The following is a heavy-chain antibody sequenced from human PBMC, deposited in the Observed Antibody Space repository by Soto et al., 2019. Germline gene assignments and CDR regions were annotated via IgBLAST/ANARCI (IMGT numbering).Heavy chain of an antibody. CDR1: GYTFTTYT. V-gene: IGHV1-3*01. CDR2: INPGNGDT. J-gene: IGHJ5*02. CDR3: TRDPGRSWFDP. D-gene: IGHD3-10*01. Sequence: QAQLLQSGAEVKKPGASVRVSCKASGYTFTTYTLQWLRQAPGQRLEWMGWINPGNGDTKYSQTFQGRVTITSDTSESTAYMELSSLRSEETAVYYCTRDPGRSWFDPWGQGTLVTVSS.